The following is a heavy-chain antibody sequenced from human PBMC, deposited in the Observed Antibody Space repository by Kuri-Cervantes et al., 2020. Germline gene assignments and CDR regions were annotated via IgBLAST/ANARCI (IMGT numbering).Heavy chain of an antibody. V-gene: IGHV4-59*06. CDR3: ARVGGVAAMAFDI. J-gene: IGHJ3*02. CDR2: IYYSGST. Sequence: SETLSLTCTVSGGSISSYYWSWIRQPPGKGLEWIGCIYYSGSTYYNPSLKSRVTISVDTSKNQFSLKLSSVTAADTAVYYCARVGGVAAMAFDIWGQGTMVTVSS. D-gene: IGHD2-15*01. CDR1: GGSISSYY.